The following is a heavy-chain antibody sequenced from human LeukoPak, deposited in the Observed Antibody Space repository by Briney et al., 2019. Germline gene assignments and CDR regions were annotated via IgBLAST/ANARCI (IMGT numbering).Heavy chain of an antibody. D-gene: IGHD3-16*01. CDR2: IYTSGST. Sequence: SETLSLTCTVSGGSISSYYWSWIRQPAGKGLEWIGRIYTSGSTNYNPSLKSRVTISVDTSKNQFSLKLSSVTAADTAVYYCAREARLIDAFDIWGQGTMVTVSS. V-gene: IGHV4-4*07. CDR1: GGSISSYY. J-gene: IGHJ3*02. CDR3: AREARLIDAFDI.